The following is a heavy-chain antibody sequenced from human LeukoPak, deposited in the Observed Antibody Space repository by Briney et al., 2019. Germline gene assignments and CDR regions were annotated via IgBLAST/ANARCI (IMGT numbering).Heavy chain of an antibody. V-gene: IGHV4-31*03. CDR3: ARDVLEMEGAFDI. CDR2: IYYSGST. CDR1: GGSISSGGYY. Sequence: PSETLSLTCTVSGGSISSGGYYWGWIRQHPGKGLEWIGYIYYSGSTYYNPSLKSRVTISVDTSKNQFSLKLSSVTAADTAVYYCARDVLEMEGAFDIWGQGTMVTVSS. J-gene: IGHJ3*02. D-gene: IGHD5-24*01.